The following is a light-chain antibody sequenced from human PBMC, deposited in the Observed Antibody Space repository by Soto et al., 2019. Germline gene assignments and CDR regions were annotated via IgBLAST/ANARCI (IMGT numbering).Light chain of an antibody. V-gene: IGKV1-9*01. CDR1: QDSTKY. CDR3: QQYNSYPWT. J-gene: IGKJ1*01. Sequence: IQLTQSPSSLSASVGDRVTITCRASQDSTKYLAWYQQKPGKAPNLLIYDASTLHSGVPSRFSGSGSGTDFTLTISSLQPDDFATYYCQQYNSYPWTFGQGTKVDIK. CDR2: DAS.